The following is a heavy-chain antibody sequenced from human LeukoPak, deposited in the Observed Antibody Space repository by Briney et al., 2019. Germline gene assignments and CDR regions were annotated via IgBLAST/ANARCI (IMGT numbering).Heavy chain of an antibody. Sequence: SVKVSCKASGGTFSSYAISWVRQAPGQGLEWMGGIIPIFGTANYAQKFQGRVTITADKSTSTAYMELSSLRSDDTAVYYCARSAESSSWVEFDYWGQGTLVTVSS. CDR3: ARSAESSSWVEFDY. CDR1: GGTFSSYA. V-gene: IGHV1-69*06. CDR2: IIPIFGTA. D-gene: IGHD6-13*01. J-gene: IGHJ4*02.